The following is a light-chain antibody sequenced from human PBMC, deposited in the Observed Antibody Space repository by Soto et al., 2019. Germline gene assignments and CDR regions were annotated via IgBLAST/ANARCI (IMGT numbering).Light chain of an antibody. CDR2: GAS. CDR3: QQFSSYPLT. V-gene: IGKV3-20*01. J-gene: IGKJ4*01. CDR1: QSVSSY. Sequence: EIVLTQSPGTLSLSPGERATLSCRAGQSVSSYLAWYQQKPGQAPRLLIYGASTRATGIPARFSGSGSGTDFTLTISRLEPEDFAVYYCQQFSSYPLTFGGGTKVDIK.